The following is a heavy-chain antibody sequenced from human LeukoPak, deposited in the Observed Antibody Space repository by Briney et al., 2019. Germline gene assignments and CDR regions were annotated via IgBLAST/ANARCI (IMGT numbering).Heavy chain of an antibody. D-gene: IGHD2-2*01. J-gene: IGHJ6*02. V-gene: IGHV3-11*06. CDR1: GFTFSDYY. CDR2: ISSSSSYT. Sequence: GGSLRLSCAASGFTFSDYYMSWIRQAPGKGLEWVSYISSSSSYTNYADSVKGRFTISRDNAKNSLYLQMNSLRAEDTAVYYCARDAGTLGYCSSTCCYADYYYYGMDVWGQGTTVTVSS. CDR3: ARDAGTLGYCSSTCCYADYYYYGMDV.